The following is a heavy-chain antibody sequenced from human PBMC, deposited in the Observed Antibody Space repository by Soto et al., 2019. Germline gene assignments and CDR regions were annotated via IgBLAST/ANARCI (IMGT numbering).Heavy chain of an antibody. V-gene: IGHV2-5*02. Sequence: QITLKESGPTLVKPTQTLTLTCTFSGFSLSTSGVGVGWIRQPPGKALEWLALIYWDDDKRYSPSLKSRLTTTXXTSKNQVALTMTNMDPVDTATYYCAHGGVRAYFDYWGQGTLVTVSS. CDR3: AHGGVRAYFDY. D-gene: IGHD2-8*01. J-gene: IGHJ4*02. CDR1: GFSLSTSGVG. CDR2: IYWDDDK.